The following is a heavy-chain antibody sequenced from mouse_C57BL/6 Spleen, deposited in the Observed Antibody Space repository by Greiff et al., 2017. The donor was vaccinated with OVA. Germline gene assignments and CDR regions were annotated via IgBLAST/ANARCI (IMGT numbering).Heavy chain of an antibody. CDR2: INYDGSST. CDR1: GFTFSDYY. J-gene: IGHJ2*01. Sequence: EVKLMESEGGLVQPGSSMKLSCTASGFTFSDYYMAWVRQVPEKGLEWVANINYDGSSTYYLDSLKSRFIISRDNAKNILYLQMSSLKSEDTATYYCARDLHYYGSSSHFDYWGQGTTLTVSS. V-gene: IGHV5-16*01. D-gene: IGHD1-1*01. CDR3: ARDLHYYGSSSHFDY.